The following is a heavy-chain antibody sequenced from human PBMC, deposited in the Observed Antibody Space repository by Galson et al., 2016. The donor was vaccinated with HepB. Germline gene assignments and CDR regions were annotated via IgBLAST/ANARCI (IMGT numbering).Heavy chain of an antibody. CDR1: GFTFSNYS. J-gene: IGHJ4*02. Sequence: SLRLSCAASGFTFSNYSMNWVRQAPGEGLEWVSSISSSYSYIFYADSVKGRFTISRDDAQNSLFLQMNSLRGEDTAVYYCAIAPRAFWSGSAIEFWGQGSLVTVSS. D-gene: IGHD3-3*01. CDR2: ISSSYSYI. V-gene: IGHV3-21*01. CDR3: AIAPRAFWSGSAIEF.